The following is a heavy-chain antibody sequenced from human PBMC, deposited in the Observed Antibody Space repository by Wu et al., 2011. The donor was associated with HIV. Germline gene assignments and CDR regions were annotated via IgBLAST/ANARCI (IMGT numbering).Heavy chain of an antibody. V-gene: IGHV1-69*14. D-gene: IGHD2/OR15-2a*01. CDR2: IIPMFNTA. Sequence: QVQLVQSGAEVKKLGSSVKVSCKASGGSFSSYAVSWVRLAPGQGLEWMGRIIPMFNTANYAQNFQSRLTLTADKSTSTAYMELSSLRSEDTAVYYCATDPTIVGEGWGQGTRVTVSS. J-gene: IGHJ1*01. CDR3: ATDPTIVGEG. CDR1: GGSFSSYA.